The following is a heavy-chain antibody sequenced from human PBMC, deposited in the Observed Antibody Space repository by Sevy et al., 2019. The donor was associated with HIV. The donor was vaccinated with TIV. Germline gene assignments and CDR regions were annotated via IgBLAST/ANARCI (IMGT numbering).Heavy chain of an antibody. CDR2: IYYSGST. J-gene: IGHJ4*02. D-gene: IGHD3-10*01. CDR3: ARSPPGDFDY. CDR1: GGSISSGGNY. Sequence: SETLSLTCTVSGGSISSGGNYWSWIRQHPGKGLEWIGYIYYSGSTYYNPSLKSRVTISIDTSKNQFSLKLTSVTAADTAVYYCARSPPGDFDYWGQGTLVTVSS. V-gene: IGHV4-31*03.